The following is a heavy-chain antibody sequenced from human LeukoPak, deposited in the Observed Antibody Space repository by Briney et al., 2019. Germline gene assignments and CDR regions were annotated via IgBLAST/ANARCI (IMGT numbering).Heavy chain of an antibody. Sequence: TSETLSLTCTVSGGSISSSSYYWGWIRQPPGKGLEWIGSIYYSGSTYYNPSLKSRVTVSVDTSKNQFSLKLSSVTAADTAVYYCARFGGLWFGELSNFDYWGQGTLVTVSS. J-gene: IGHJ4*02. CDR2: IYYSGST. V-gene: IGHV4-39*01. D-gene: IGHD3-10*01. CDR1: GGSISSSSYY. CDR3: ARFGGLWFGELSNFDY.